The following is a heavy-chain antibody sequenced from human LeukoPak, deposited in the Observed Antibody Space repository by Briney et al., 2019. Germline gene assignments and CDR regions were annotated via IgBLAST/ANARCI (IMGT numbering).Heavy chain of an antibody. J-gene: IGHJ4*02. V-gene: IGHV1-69*13. CDR3: ASGGIVVVVAALDY. D-gene: IGHD2-15*01. CDR1: GGTFSSYA. CDR2: IIPIFGTA. Sequence: AVKVSCKASGGTFSSYAISWVRQAPGQGLEWMGGIIPIFGTANYAQKFQGRVTITADESTSTAYMELSSLRSEDTAVYYCASGGIVVVVAALDYWGQGTLVTVSS.